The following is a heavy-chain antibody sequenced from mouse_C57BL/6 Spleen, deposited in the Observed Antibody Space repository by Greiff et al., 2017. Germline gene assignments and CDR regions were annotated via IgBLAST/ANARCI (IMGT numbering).Heavy chain of an antibody. D-gene: IGHD6-1*01. CDR2: INPSTGGT. J-gene: IGHJ2*01. CDR3: ARKAGNHFDY. V-gene: IGHV1-42*01. Sequence: EVQLQQSGPELVKPGASVKISCKASGYSFTGYYMNWVKQSPEKSLEWIGEINPSTGGTTYNQKFKAKATLTVDKSSSTAYMQLKSLTSEDSAVYYCARKAGNHFDYWGQGTTLTVSS. CDR1: GYSFTGYY.